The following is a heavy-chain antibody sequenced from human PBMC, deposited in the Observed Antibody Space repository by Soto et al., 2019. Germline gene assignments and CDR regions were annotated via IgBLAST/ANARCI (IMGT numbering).Heavy chain of an antibody. J-gene: IGHJ6*02. CDR2: IWYYGSNK. V-gene: IGHV3-33*01. Sequence: QVQLVESGGGVVQPGRSLRLSCAASGFTFSSYGMHWVRQAPGKGLEWVAVIWYYGSNKYYADSVKGRFTISRDNSKNTLYLQMNSLRAEDTAVYYCASSLTYYYGMDVWGQGTTVTVSS. CDR3: ASSLTYYYGMDV. CDR1: GFTFSSYG.